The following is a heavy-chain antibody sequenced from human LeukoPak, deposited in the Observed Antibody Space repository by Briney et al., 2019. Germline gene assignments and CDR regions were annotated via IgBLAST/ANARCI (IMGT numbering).Heavy chain of an antibody. V-gene: IGHV3-23*01. CDR2: ISGRGDSP. D-gene: IGHD2-15*01. CDR1: GFTVSSNY. CDR3: AKSGLNRFDY. J-gene: IGHJ4*02. Sequence: PGGSLRLSCAASGFTVSSNYMSWVRQAPGKGLEWVSTISGRGDSPNYADSVKGRFTISRDISKNTLYLQMNSLRAEDTALYYCAKSGLNRFDYWGQGTLVTVSS.